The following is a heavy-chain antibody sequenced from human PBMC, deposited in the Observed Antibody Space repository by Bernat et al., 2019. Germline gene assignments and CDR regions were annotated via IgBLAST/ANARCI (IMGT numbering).Heavy chain of an antibody. V-gene: IGHV3-21*01. J-gene: IGHJ3*02. CDR3: ARSLLGTSRNDAFEI. CDR2: ISRSGGSI. D-gene: IGHD7-27*01. Sequence: EVQLVESGGGLVKPGGSLRLSCAASGFTFSSYSMNWVRQAPGKGLEWVSSISRSGGSIYYADSVKGRFTISRDNAKNSLFLQMDSLRAEDTAVYYRARSLLGTSRNDAFEIWGQGTTVTVSS. CDR1: GFTFSSYS.